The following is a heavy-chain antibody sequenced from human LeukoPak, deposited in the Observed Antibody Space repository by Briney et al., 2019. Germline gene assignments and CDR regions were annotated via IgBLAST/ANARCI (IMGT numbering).Heavy chain of an antibody. CDR3: ARDYGGSSPFDY. D-gene: IGHD4-23*01. CDR1: GFTFSSYA. J-gene: IGHJ4*02. Sequence: PGGSLRLSCAASGFTFSSYAMSWVRQAPGKGLEWVSAISGSAGSTYYADSVKGRFTIFRDNSKNTLYLQMNSLRAEDTAVYYCARDYGGSSPFDYWGQGTLVTVSS. CDR2: ISGSAGST. V-gene: IGHV3-23*01.